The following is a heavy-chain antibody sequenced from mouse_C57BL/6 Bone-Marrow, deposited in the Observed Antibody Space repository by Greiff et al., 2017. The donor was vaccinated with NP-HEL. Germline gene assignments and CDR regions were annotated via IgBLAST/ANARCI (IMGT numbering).Heavy chain of an antibody. J-gene: IGHJ1*03. CDR1: GYSITSGYY. CDR3: ARDTLITTVVYWYFDV. D-gene: IGHD1-1*01. V-gene: IGHV3-6*01. CDR2: ISYDGSN. Sequence: VQLKESGPGLVKPSQSLSLTCSVTGYSITSGYYWNWIRQFPGNKLEWMGYISYDGSNNYNPSLKNRISITRDTSKNQFFLKLNSVTTEDTATYYCARDTLITTVVYWYFDVWGTGTTVTVSS.